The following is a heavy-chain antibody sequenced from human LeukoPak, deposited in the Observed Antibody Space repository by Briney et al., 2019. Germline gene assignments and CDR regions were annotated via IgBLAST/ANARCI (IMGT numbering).Heavy chain of an antibody. D-gene: IGHD2-21*01. V-gene: IGHV3-48*03. Sequence: GGSLRLSCAASGFTFSSYEMNWVRQAPGKGLEWVSYISSSGSTIYYADSVKGRFTISRDNAKNSLYLQMNSLRAGDTAVYYCARGSRRYCDYWGQGTLVTVSS. J-gene: IGHJ4*02. CDR1: GFTFSSYE. CDR2: ISSSGSTI. CDR3: ARGSRRYCDY.